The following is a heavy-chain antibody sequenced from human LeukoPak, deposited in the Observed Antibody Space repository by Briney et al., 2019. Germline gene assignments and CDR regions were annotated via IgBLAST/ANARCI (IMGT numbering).Heavy chain of an antibody. D-gene: IGHD2-2*01. J-gene: IGHJ4*02. V-gene: IGHV3-21*03. Sequence: GSLRLSCASSGCTFRSYSMNWVRQAPGKGLGWGSSITSSSSYIYYADSLKGRFTISRDNAKNSLYLQMNSLRAEDTAVYYCARDGRYCSSTSCSIRFWGQGTLVTVSS. CDR3: ARDGRYCSSTSCSIRF. CDR2: ITSSSSYI. CDR1: GCTFRSYS.